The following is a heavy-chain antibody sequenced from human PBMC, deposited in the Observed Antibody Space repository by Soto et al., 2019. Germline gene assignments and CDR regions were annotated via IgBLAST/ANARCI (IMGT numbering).Heavy chain of an antibody. CDR1: GFTFSSYS. CDR3: ARDFSDFWSGYYGFDY. J-gene: IGHJ4*02. D-gene: IGHD3-3*01. CDR2: ISSSSSYI. Sequence: VGSLRLSCAASGFTFSSYSMNWVRQAPGKGLEWVSSISSSSSYIYYADSVKGRFTISRDNAKNSLYLQMNSLRAEDTAVYYCARDFSDFWSGYYGFDYWGQGTLVTVSS. V-gene: IGHV3-21*01.